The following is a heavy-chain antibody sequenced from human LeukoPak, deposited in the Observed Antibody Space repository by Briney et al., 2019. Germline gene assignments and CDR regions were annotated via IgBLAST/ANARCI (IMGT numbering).Heavy chain of an antibody. J-gene: IGHJ4*02. CDR1: GFTFSSYA. Sequence: PGRSLRLSCAASGFTFSSYAMHWVRQAPGKGLEWVAAISYDGSNKYYADSVKGRFTISRDNSKNTLYVQMNSLRPEDTAVYYCVKEAGSGWSYFDYWGQGTLVTVSS. CDR2: ISYDGSNK. D-gene: IGHD6-19*01. V-gene: IGHV3-30-3*01. CDR3: VKEAGSGWSYFDY.